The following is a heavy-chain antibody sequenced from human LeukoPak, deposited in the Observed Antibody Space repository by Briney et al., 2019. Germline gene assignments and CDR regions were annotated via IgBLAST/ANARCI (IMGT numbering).Heavy chain of an antibody. CDR2: ISGSGVST. Sequence: TSETLSLTCAVYGGSFSGYYWSWIRQAPGKGLEWVSAISGSGVSTYYADSVKGRFTISRDNSKNTLYLQMNSLRAEDTAVYYCAKGVGYCSGGSCQQFDYWGQGTLVTVSS. D-gene: IGHD2-15*01. CDR3: AKGVGYCSGGSCQQFDY. V-gene: IGHV3-23*01. CDR1: GGSFSGYY. J-gene: IGHJ4*02.